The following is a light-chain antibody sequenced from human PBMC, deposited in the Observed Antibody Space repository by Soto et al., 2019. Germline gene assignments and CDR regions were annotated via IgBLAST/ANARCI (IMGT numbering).Light chain of an antibody. V-gene: IGLV1-36*01. Sequence: QSVLTQPPSVSVAPRQRVTISCSGSSSNIGNNAVNWYQQLPGKAPKLLIHFDDRVASGVSDRFSGSKSGTSASLAISGLQSEDEADYYCAAWDDSLTGPVFGGGTKLTVL. CDR3: AAWDDSLTGPV. CDR1: SSNIGNNA. CDR2: FDD. J-gene: IGLJ3*02.